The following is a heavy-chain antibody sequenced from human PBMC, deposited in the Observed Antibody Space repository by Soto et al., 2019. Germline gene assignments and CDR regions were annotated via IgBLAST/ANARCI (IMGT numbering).Heavy chain of an antibody. CDR3: AKGDNLGPKTGYAFDP. CDR1: GDSVSSTTAS. Sequence: SQTLSLTRVISGDSVSSTTASWNWIRQSPSRGLEWLGRTYFRSKWYNDYAVSVKSRIIINPDTSNNQFTLQLNSVTPEDPAVYFCAKGDNLGPKTGYAFDPWGQGIMVTVSS. J-gene: IGHJ5*02. D-gene: IGHD5-12*01. V-gene: IGHV6-1*01. CDR2: TYFRSKWYN.